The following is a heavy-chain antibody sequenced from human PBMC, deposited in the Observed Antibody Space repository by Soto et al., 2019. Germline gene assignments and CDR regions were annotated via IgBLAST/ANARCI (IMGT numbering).Heavy chain of an antibody. CDR3: VTGIEGY. CDR2: IWHDGSKT. Sequence: QVQMVQSGGGVVQPGRSLRLSCTASGFTFENFGMHWVRQAPGKGLEWVAVIWHDGSKTQYGDSVKGRFIISRDNSKITVYLQLNSLRAEDTAIYYCVTGIEGYWGQGTLVTVSS. CDR1: GFTFENFG. V-gene: IGHV3-33*03. J-gene: IGHJ4*02.